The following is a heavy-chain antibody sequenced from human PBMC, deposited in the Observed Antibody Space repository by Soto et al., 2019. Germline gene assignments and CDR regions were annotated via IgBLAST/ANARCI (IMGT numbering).Heavy chain of an antibody. Sequence: ASVKVSCKASGYTFTSYDINWVRQATGQGLEWMGWMNPNSGNTGYAQKFQGRVTMTRNTSISTAYMELSSLRSEDTAVYYCATPRGYSYGYLLRGYYYYGMDVWGQGTTVTVSS. CDR3: ATPRGYSYGYLLRGYYYYGMDV. CDR1: GYTFTSYD. V-gene: IGHV1-8*01. D-gene: IGHD5-18*01. CDR2: MNPNSGNT. J-gene: IGHJ6*02.